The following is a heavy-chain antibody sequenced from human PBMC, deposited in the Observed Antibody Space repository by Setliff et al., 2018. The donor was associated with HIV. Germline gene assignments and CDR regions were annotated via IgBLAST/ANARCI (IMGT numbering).Heavy chain of an antibody. V-gene: IGHV4-34*01. CDR3: ARLTTTYYYDSSAYYHPV. J-gene: IGHJ4*02. Sequence: PSETLSLTCAVYGGSFSGYYWSWIRQPPGKGLEWIGEINHSGSTYYNPSLKSRVTISVDTSKNQFSLKLSSVTAADTAVFYCARLTTTYYYDSSAYYHPVWGQGTLVTVSS. CDR1: GGSFSGYY. CDR2: INHSGST. D-gene: IGHD3-22*01.